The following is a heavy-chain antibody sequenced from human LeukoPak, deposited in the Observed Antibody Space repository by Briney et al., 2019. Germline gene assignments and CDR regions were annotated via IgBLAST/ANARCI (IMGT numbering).Heavy chain of an antibody. CDR3: VSGSGWIFDY. J-gene: IGHJ4*02. CDR1: GFTFSTHW. Sequence: GGSLRLSCATSGFTFSTHWMIWVRQAPGKGLEWVANINPDGSDKQYLDSVKGRFIISRDSARNSLYLQMNSLRAEDTAVYYCVSGSGWIFDYWGQGTLVTVSS. D-gene: IGHD6-19*01. CDR2: INPDGSDK. V-gene: IGHV3-7*01.